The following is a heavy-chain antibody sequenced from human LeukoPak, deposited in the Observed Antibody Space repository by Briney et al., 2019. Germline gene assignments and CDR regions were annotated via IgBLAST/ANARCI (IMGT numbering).Heavy chain of an antibody. J-gene: IGHJ4*02. Sequence: GGSLRLSCGASGFSFSSYNMNWVRQAPGKELEWVSSISRGSTTIYYADYVKGRFTISRDNAKNSLYLQMNSLRAEDTAVYYCARDGVEYGSGGFYFDYWGQGTLVTVSS. D-gene: IGHD3-10*01. V-gene: IGHV3-48*01. CDR3: ARDGVEYGSGGFYFDY. CDR1: GFSFSSYN. CDR2: ISRGSTTI.